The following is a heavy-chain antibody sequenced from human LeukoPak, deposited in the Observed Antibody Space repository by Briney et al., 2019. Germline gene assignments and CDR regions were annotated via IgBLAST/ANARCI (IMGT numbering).Heavy chain of an antibody. CDR1: GFIFSSYT. D-gene: IGHD2/OR15-2a*01. V-gene: IGHV3-21*01. Sequence: GGSLTLSCSASGFIFSSYTMNWVRQAPGKGLEWVSSISSSSTYIYYADSVKGRFTISRDNAENSLYLQMDSLRAEDRAIYYCARDLYSTSSFDYWGQGTLVTVSS. CDR2: ISSSSTYI. J-gene: IGHJ4*02. CDR3: ARDLYSTSSFDY.